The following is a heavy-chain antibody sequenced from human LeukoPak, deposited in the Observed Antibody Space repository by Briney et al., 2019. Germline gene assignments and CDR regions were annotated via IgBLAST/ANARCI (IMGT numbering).Heavy chain of an antibody. D-gene: IGHD4-23*01. CDR2: ISSSSSNI. Sequence: GGSLRLSCAASGLTFSTYSMNRVRQAPGKGLEWVSSISSSSSNIYYADSLRGRFTISRDNAKNSLYLQMNSLRAEDTAVYYCATSTAGRWYRDSHYFDYWGQGILVTVSS. CDR3: ATSTAGRWYRDSHYFDY. V-gene: IGHV3-21*01. J-gene: IGHJ4*02. CDR1: GLTFSTYS.